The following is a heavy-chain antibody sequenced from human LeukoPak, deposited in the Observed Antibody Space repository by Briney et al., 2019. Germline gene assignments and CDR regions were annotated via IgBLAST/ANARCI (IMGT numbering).Heavy chain of an antibody. D-gene: IGHD3-10*01. Sequence: PGGSLRLSCAASGFTFSSYEMNWVRQAPGKGLEWVAFIRYDGSNKYYADSVKGRFTISRDNSKNTLYLQMNSLRAEDTAVYYCAKDRSYYGSGSIKPYYYYYMDVWGKGTTVTISS. J-gene: IGHJ6*03. CDR1: GFTFSSYE. V-gene: IGHV3-30*02. CDR2: IRYDGSNK. CDR3: AKDRSYYGSGSIKPYYYYYMDV.